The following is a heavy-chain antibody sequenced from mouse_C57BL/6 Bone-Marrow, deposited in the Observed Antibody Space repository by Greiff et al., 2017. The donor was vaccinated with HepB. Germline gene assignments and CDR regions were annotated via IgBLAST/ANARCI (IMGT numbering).Heavy chain of an antibody. J-gene: IGHJ2*01. V-gene: IGHV1-4*01. CDR3: ARPQATSFDY. D-gene: IGHD3-2*02. CDR2: INPSSGYT. Sequence: QVQLKQSGAELARPGASVKMSCKASGYTFTSYTMHWVKQRPGQGLEWIGYINPSSGYTKYNQKFKDKATLTADKSSSTAYMQLSSLTSEDSAVYYCARPQATSFDYWGQGTTLTVSS. CDR1: GYTFTSYT.